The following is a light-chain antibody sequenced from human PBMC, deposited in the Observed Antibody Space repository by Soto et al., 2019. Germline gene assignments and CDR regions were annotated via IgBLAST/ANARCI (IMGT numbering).Light chain of an antibody. V-gene: IGKV1-39*01. CDR3: QQIYSTPLT. CDR1: QSISSY. J-gene: IGKJ4*01. CDR2: AAS. Sequence: DIQMTQSPSSLSASVEERVTITCRASQSISSYLNWYQQKPGKAPKLLIYAASSLQSGVPSRSSGSASGKDFTLTISSLQPEDFATYYCQQIYSTPLTFGGGTKVEIK.